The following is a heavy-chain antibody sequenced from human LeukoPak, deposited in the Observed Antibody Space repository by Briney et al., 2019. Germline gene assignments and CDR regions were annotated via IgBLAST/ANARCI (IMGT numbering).Heavy chain of an antibody. V-gene: IGHV1-46*02. CDR1: GYTLNLYY. J-gene: IGHJ4*02. CDR3: ARSGSYEAPFDY. CDR2: VNPSGSSS. Sequence: ASVKVSCKASGYTLNLYYMHWVRQAPEQGLQWMGTVNPSGSSSSYEQNFQGRVTLTRDTSTSTLYMELSGLTSEDTAVYYCARSGSYEAPFDYWGQGTLVTVSS. D-gene: IGHD1-26*01.